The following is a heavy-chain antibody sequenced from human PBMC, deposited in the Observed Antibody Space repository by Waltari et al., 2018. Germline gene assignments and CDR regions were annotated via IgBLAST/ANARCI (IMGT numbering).Heavy chain of an antibody. CDR1: GWSFSGYY. V-gene: IGHV4-34*01. Sequence: QVQLQQWGAGLLKPSEPLSLTCAVDGWSFSGYYWTWLRQPPGKGLEWIGEINHSGSTNYNPSLKSRVTISVDTSKNQFSLKLSSVTAADTAVYYCARLVGRLGGIFDCWGQGILVTVSS. CDR2: INHSGST. J-gene: IGHJ4*02. D-gene: IGHD2-15*01. CDR3: ARLVGRLGGIFDC.